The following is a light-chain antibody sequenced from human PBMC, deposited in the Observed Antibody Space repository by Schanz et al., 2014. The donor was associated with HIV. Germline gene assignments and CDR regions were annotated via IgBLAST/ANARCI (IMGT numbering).Light chain of an antibody. CDR1: QSVSGN. J-gene: IGKJ5*01. CDR3: QQYNDWPPIT. Sequence: SPFPLSFSPGYLSTLSCRASQSVSGNFLAWYQQKAGQAPRLLIFGASNRATGIPARFSGSGSGTEFTLTISSLQSEDFAVYYCQQYNDWPPITFGQGTRLEIK. V-gene: IGKV3D-15*01. CDR2: GAS.